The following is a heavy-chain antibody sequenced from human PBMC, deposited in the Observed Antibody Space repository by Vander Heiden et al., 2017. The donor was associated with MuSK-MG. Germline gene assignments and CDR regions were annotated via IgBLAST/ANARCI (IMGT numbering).Heavy chain of an antibody. V-gene: IGHV1-2*02. Sequence: QVQLVQSGAEVKKPGASVKVSCKASGYTFTGYYIHWVRQAPGQGLEWMGWINPNSGGTNYAQKFQGRVTMTSDTSISTVYMELSRLRSADAAVYYCAREVRATEYSFDDWGQGTLVTVSS. CDR2: INPNSGGT. J-gene: IGHJ4*02. CDR1: GYTFTGYY. D-gene: IGHD1-26*01. CDR3: AREVRATEYSFDD.